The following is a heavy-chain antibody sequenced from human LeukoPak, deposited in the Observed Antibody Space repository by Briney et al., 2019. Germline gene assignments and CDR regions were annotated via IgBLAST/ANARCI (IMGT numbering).Heavy chain of an antibody. V-gene: IGHV3-21*01. CDR1: GFTFSDYT. CDR2: ISSSSAYI. J-gene: IGHJ4*01. D-gene: IGHD3-10*01. CDR3: ARDGHGPGSYSNDY. Sequence: GGSLRLSCAASGFTFSDYTMNWVRQAPGKGLEWVSSISSSSAYIYYADSVKGRFTISRDNAKNSLYLQMNSLRAEDTAVYYCARDGHGPGSYSNDYWGRNPGHRLL.